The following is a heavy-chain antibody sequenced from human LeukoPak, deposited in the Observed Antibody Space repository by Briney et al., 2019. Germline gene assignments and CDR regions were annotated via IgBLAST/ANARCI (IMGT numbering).Heavy chain of an antibody. J-gene: IGHJ5*02. Sequence: MTSGTLSLTCTVSGGSISSYYWSWIRQPDGKGLEWIGRIYTSGSTNYNPSLKSRVTMSVDTSNNQFSLKLSSVTAADTAVYYCARARFGYNWFDPWGQGTLVTVSS. V-gene: IGHV4-4*07. CDR3: ARARFGYNWFDP. CDR2: IYTSGST. CDR1: GGSISSYY. D-gene: IGHD3-10*02.